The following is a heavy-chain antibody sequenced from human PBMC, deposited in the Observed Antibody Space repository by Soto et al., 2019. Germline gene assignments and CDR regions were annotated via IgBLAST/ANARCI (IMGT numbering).Heavy chain of an antibody. CDR2: ISAYNGNT. V-gene: IGHV1-18*01. Sequence: GASVKVSCKAPGYTFTSYGISWVRQAPGQGLEWMGWISAYNGNTNYAQKLQGRVTMTTDTSTSTAYMELRSLRSDDTAVYYCAREPGYSGYDLDWFDPWGQGTLVTVSS. CDR1: GYTFTSYG. D-gene: IGHD5-12*01. CDR3: AREPGYSGYDLDWFDP. J-gene: IGHJ5*02.